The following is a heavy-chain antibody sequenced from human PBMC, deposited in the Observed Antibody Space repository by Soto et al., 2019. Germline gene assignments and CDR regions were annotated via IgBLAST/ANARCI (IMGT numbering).Heavy chain of an antibody. CDR3: AKDPAYSYPNVFDY. V-gene: IGHV3-23*01. D-gene: IGHD1-26*01. CDR1: GFTFRNYA. CDR2: IGDTGGRA. Sequence: LRLSCAASGFTFRNYAMNWVRQAPGKGLEWVSGIGDTGGRAFYADSVKGRFTISRDNSKNTLYLQMNSLRAEDTAVYYCAKDPAYSYPNVFDYWGQGSLVTVYS. J-gene: IGHJ4*02.